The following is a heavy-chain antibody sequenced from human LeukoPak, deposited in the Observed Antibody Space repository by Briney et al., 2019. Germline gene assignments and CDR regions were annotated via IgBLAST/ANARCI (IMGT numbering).Heavy chain of an antibody. V-gene: IGHV3-74*01. D-gene: IGHD3-3*01. Sequence: GGSLRLSCAASGFDFSSNWMHWVRHAPGQGLVWVSRIKGDGISTNYADSVKGRFTISRDIAKNTLYLQMNSLRAEDTGVCYCAKDHYWSIDYWGRGTLVTVSS. CDR1: GFDFSSNW. J-gene: IGHJ4*02. CDR2: IKGDGIST. CDR3: AKDHYWSIDY.